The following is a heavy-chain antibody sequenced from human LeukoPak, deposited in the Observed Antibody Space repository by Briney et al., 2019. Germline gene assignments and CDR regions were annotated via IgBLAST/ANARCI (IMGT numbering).Heavy chain of an antibody. V-gene: IGHV3-74*01. D-gene: IGHD3-16*02. CDR3: AGELGYVWGSYRYRYYYGMDV. J-gene: IGHJ6*02. CDR2: INSDGSST. Sequence: HSGGSLRLSCAASGFTFSSYWMHWVRQAPGKGLVWVSRINSDGSSTSYADSVKGRFTISRDNAKNTLYLQMNSLRAEDTAVYYCAGELGYVWGSYRYRYYYGMDVWGQGTTVTVSS. CDR1: GFTFSSYW.